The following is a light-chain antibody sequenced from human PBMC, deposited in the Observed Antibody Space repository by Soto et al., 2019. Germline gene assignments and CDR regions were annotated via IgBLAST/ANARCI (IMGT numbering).Light chain of an antibody. CDR1: SSNIGAGYD. Sequence: QSVLTQPPSVSGAPGQRVTISCTGSSSNIGAGYDVHWYQQLPGTAPKLLIYGNSNRPSGVPDRFSGSKSGTSASLAITGLQAEDEPDYYCQSYDSSLSGSHVVFGGGTALTV. J-gene: IGLJ2*01. CDR3: QSYDSSLSGSHVV. V-gene: IGLV1-40*01. CDR2: GNS.